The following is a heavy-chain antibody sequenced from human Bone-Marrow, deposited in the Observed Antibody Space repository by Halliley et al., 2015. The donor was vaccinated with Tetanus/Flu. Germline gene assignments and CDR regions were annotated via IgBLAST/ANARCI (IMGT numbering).Heavy chain of an antibody. CDR3: AKAEGHRTAVTGGLYYFDH. J-gene: IGHJ4*02. Sequence: YYANSVKGRGTISRGNSRNTLFLQVNSLGADDTAVYFCAKAEGHRTAVTGGLYYFDHWGQGTLVTVSS. D-gene: IGHD6-19*01. V-gene: IGHV3-23*01.